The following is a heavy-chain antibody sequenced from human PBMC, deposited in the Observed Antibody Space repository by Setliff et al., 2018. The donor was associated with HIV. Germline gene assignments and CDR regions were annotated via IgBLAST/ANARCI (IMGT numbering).Heavy chain of an antibody. Sequence: PEETLSLTCFVSGVSISDHYWGWIRQPPGKGLEWIGYIYTSGSTNYNPSLKSRVTISVDTSKKQFSLKLSSVTAADTAVYYCARGLSFYDPGGFDYWGQGTLVTVSS. V-gene: IGHV4-4*09. CDR3: ARGLSFYDPGGFDY. D-gene: IGHD3-22*01. CDR2: IYTSGST. CDR1: GVSISDHY. J-gene: IGHJ4*02.